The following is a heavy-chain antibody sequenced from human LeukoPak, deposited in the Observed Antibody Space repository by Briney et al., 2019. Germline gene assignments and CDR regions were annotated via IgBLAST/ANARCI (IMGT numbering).Heavy chain of an antibody. CDR3: ARDFSWGPDC. CDR1: GFSLTGHF. D-gene: IGHD7-27*01. CDR2: INGNSGAT. Sequence: ASVTVSCKAPGFSLTGHFMHWLRQAPGQGLEWMGWINGNSGATNYAQKFQDRVLMTRDTSINTVYMELSSLRTDDTATYYCARDFSWGPDCWGQGTLVTVSS. J-gene: IGHJ4*02. V-gene: IGHV1-2*02.